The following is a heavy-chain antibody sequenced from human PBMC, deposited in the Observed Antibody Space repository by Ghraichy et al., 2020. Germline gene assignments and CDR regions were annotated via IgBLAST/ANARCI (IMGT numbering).Heavy chain of an antibody. Sequence: RGSLRLSCTASGFTFSSYVFNWVRSAPGKGLEWISFINSGSGTIYYADSVKGRFLVSRDNARNSVYLQMSSMRREDTAVYYCVGGKGLGLYQGMAVWGQGTTVTVAS. J-gene: IGHJ6*02. CDR1: GFTFSSYV. D-gene: IGHD2-2*01. V-gene: IGHV3-48*01. CDR2: INSGSGTI. CDR3: VGGKGLGLYQGMAV.